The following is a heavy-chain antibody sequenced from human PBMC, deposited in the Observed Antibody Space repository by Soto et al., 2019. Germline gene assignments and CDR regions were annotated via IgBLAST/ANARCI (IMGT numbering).Heavy chain of an antibody. CDR3: ARVPLLPRSYGFMFDP. CDR2: IYYSGST. CDR1: GGSISSYY. J-gene: IGHJ5*02. V-gene: IGHV4-59*01. D-gene: IGHD5-18*01. Sequence: PSETLSLTCTVSGGSISSYYWSWIRQPPGKGLEWIGYIYYSGSTNYNPSLKSRVTISVDTSKNQFSLKLSSVTAADTAVYYCARVPLLPRSYGFMFDPWGQGTLVTVSS.